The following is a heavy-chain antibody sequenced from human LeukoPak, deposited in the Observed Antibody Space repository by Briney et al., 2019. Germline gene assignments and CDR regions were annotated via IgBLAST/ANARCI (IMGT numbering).Heavy chain of an antibody. D-gene: IGHD2-2*01. CDR2: IRYDGSNK. V-gene: IGHV3-30*02. CDR3: ANIPRGGIVVPAANDY. J-gene: IGHJ4*02. Sequence: GGSLRLSCAASGFTFSSYGMHWVRQAPGKGLEWVAFIRYDGSNKYYADSVKGRFTISRDNSKNTLYLQMNSLRAEDTAVYYCANIPRGGIVVPAANDYWGQGTLVTVSS. CDR1: GFTFSSYG.